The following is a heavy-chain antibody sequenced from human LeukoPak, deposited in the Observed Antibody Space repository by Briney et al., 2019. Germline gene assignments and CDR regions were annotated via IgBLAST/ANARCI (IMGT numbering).Heavy chain of an antibody. D-gene: IGHD3-22*01. CDR3: AKEEWDYDSSGYYPVVY. CDR1: GFTFSSYA. CDR2: ISHDGSNK. Sequence: GGSLRLSCAASGFTFSSYAMHWVRQAPGKGLEWVAVISHDGSNKYYADSVEGRFTISRDNSKNTLYLQMNSLRAEDTAVYYCAKEEWDYDSSGYYPVVYWGQGTLVTVSS. V-gene: IGHV3-30-3*01. J-gene: IGHJ4*02.